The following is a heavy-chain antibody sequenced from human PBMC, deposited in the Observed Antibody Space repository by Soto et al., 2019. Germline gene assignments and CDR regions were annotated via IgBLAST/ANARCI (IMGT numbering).Heavy chain of an antibody. D-gene: IGHD6-6*01. CDR2: ISSRSYTI. CDR3: ARGGSSSDNGMDV. CDR1: GFSFSTYS. J-gene: IGHJ6*02. Sequence: EVQLVESGGGLVQPGGSLRLSCAASGFSFSTYSMNWVRQAPGKGLEWVSYISSRSYTIYYVDSVKGRFTISRDNAKNSLYLQINSLRDADTAVYYCARGGSSSDNGMDVWGQGTTVTVSS. V-gene: IGHV3-48*02.